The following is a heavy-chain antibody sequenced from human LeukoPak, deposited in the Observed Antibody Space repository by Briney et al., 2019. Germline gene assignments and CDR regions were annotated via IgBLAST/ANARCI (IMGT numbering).Heavy chain of an antibody. D-gene: IGHD4-17*01. CDR3: ARVEATVTSNVFDY. Sequence: GGSLRLSCAASGFTFSSHSINWVRQAPGKGLEWVSSISSRSSYIYYADSVKGRFTISRDNAKKSLYLQMNSLRAEDTAIYYCARVEATVTSNVFDYWGQGTLVTVSS. CDR2: ISSRSSYI. CDR1: GFTFSSHS. J-gene: IGHJ4*02. V-gene: IGHV3-21*01.